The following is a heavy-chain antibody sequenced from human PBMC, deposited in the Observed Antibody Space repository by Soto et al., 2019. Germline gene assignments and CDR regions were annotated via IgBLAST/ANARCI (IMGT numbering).Heavy chain of an antibody. J-gene: IGHJ4*02. D-gene: IGHD3-3*01. CDR1: GFTFSNSA. CDR3: ARDPGHDDNEYYTFDY. V-gene: IGHV3-30-3*01. Sequence: QVQLVESGGGVVQPGRSLRLSCAASGFTFSNSAMHWVRQAPGKGLEWVAVISCAGTSTYYADSVKGRFTISRDNSKDTVYLQLNSLRSEDTAVSPCARDPGHDDNEYYTFDYWGQGTLVTVSS. CDR2: ISCAGTST.